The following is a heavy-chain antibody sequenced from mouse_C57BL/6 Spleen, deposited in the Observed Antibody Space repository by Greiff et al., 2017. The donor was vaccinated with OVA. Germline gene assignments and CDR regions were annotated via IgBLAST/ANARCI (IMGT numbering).Heavy chain of an antibody. J-gene: IGHJ3*01. D-gene: IGHD2-5*01. V-gene: IGHV1-64*01. Sequence: QVQLQQSGAELVKPGASVKLSCKASGYTFTSYWMHWVKQRPGQGLEWIGMIPPNSGSTNYNEKFKSKAKLTVDNASSTAYMQLSSLTSEDSAVYYCARGNSNYVWFAYWGQGTLVTVSA. CDR2: IPPNSGST. CDR1: GYTFTSYW. CDR3: ARGNSNYVWFAY.